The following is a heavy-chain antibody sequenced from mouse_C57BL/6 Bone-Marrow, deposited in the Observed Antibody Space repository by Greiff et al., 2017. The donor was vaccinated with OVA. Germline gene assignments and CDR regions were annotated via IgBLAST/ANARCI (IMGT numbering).Heavy chain of an antibody. J-gene: IGHJ3*01. CDR2: IYPGNSDT. Sequence: VHLKESGTVLARPGASVKMSCKTSGYTFTSYWMHWVKQRPGQGLEWIGAIYPGNSDTSYNQKFKGKAKLTAVTSASTAYMEISSLTNEDSAVYYCTRRRLRLRRGFAYWGQGTLVTVSA. CDR3: TRRRLRLRRGFAY. CDR1: GYTFTSYW. D-gene: IGHD3-2*02. V-gene: IGHV1-5*01.